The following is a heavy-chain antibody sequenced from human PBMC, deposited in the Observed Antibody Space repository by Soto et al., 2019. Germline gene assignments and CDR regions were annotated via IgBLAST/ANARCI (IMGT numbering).Heavy chain of an antibody. V-gene: IGHV1-69*06. D-gene: IGHD6-13*01. CDR1: GGTFSSYA. CDR2: IIPIFGTA. J-gene: IGHJ4*02. CDR3: ARVGRYTGSSSWRDYCDY. Sequence: QVQLVQSGAEVKKPGSSVKVSCKASGGTFSSYAISWVRQAPGQGLEWMGGIIPIFGTANYAQKFQGRFTITAYKSTSTAYMELSSLRSEDTAVYYCARVGRYTGSSSWRDYCDYWGQGTLVTVSS.